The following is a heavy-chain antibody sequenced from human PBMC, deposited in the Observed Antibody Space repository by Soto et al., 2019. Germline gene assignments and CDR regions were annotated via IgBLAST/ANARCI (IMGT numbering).Heavy chain of an antibody. J-gene: IGHJ6*02. D-gene: IGHD1-26*01. V-gene: IGHV5-51*07. CDR1: VGRVTIYC. CDR3: ARGAYSGSYPGGHYYYYGMAF. CDR2: IYPGDSDT. Sequence: LSDKGLVGRVTIYCIGCVHQITRKGLECMGIIYPGDSDTRYSPSFQGQVTISADKSISTAYLQWSSLKASDTAMYYCARGAYSGSYPGGHYYYYGMAFWGQRTTVTVS.